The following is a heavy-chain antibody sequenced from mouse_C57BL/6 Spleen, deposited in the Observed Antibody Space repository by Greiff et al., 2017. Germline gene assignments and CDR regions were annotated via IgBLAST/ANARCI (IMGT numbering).Heavy chain of an antibody. CDR1: GYTFTSYW. J-gene: IGHJ4*01. V-gene: IGHV1-55*01. CDR3: ARSPSTTVTAMDY. CDR2: IYPGSGST. D-gene: IGHD2-10*02. Sequence: QVQLQQPGAELVKPGASVKMSCKASGYTFTSYWITWVKQRPGQGLEWIGDIYPGSGSTNYNEKFKSKATLTVDTSSSTAYMQLSSLTSEDSAVYYCARSPSTTVTAMDYWGQGTSVTVSS.